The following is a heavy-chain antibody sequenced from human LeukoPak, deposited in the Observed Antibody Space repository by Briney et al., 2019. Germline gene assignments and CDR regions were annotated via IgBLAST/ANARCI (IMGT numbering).Heavy chain of an antibody. CDR1: GFTFSSYS. D-gene: IGHD6-19*01. J-gene: IGHJ4*02. CDR3: ARDGGHSSGSDY. V-gene: IGHV3-21*01. Sequence: PGGSLRLSCAASGFTFSSYSMNWVRQAPGKGLELVSSISSGSSYIYYADSVKGRFTISRDNAKNSLYLQMNSLRAEDTAVYYCARDGGHSSGSDYWGQGTLVTVSS. CDR2: ISSGSSYI.